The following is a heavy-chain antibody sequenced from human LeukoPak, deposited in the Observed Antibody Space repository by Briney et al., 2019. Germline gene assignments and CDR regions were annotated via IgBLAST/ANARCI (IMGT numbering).Heavy chain of an antibody. CDR2: IHPNTGDT. CDR1: GYTFTGYY. CDR3: YFGGASDNSAYFDF. D-gene: IGHD3-22*01. Sequence: ASVKVSCKASGYTFTGYYIHWVRQAPGQGLEWMGWIHPNTGDTNYAQKFQGRVTMTRDTSMSTAYMELSRLRSDDTAVYYCYFGGASDNSAYFDFWGQGTLVTVSS. J-gene: IGHJ4*02. V-gene: IGHV1-2*02.